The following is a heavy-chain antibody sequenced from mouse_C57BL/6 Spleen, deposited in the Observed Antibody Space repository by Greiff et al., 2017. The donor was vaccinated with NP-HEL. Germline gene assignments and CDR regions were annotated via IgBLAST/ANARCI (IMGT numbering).Heavy chain of an antibody. CDR1: GYTFTDYY. CDR2: INPYNGGT. V-gene: IGHV1-19*01. J-gene: IGHJ4*01. CDR3: ARGKNYAMDY. Sequence: DVKLQESGPVLVKPGASVKMSCKASGYTFTDYYMNWVKQSHGKSLEWIGVINPYNGGTSYNQKFKGKATLTVDKSSSTAYMELNSLTSEDSAVYYCARGKNYAMDYWGQGTSVTVSS.